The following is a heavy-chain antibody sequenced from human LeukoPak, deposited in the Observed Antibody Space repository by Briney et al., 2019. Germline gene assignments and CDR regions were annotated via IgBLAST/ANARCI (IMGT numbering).Heavy chain of an antibody. CDR3: ARVNSGYDYKGKWLQLPSSECDY. CDR2: MSAKSGKK. D-gene: IGHD5-12*01. Sequence: ASVKVSCKHSGYTFTNYGMSWVRQAPGQGVEWMGWMSAKSGKKNYAQKPQGRAIINTEISTSTAYMDLRSLRSDDTAVYYCARVNSGYDYKGKWLQLPSSECDYWGQRTLVTVSS. CDR1: GYTFTNYG. V-gene: IGHV1-18*01. J-gene: IGHJ4*02.